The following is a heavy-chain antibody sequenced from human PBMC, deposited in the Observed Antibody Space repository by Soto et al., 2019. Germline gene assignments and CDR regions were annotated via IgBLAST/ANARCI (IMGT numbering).Heavy chain of an antibody. Sequence: EVQLVESGGGLVKPGGSLRLSFAASGFTFSNAWWGWFRQAPGKGLEWVGRIKSKTDGGTTDYAAPVKGRFTISRDDSKNTLYLQMNSLKTEDTAVYYCTTDGYSSGPDAFDIWGQGTMVTVSS. CDR2: IKSKTDGGTT. V-gene: IGHV3-15*01. D-gene: IGHD6-19*01. J-gene: IGHJ3*02. CDR3: TTDGYSSGPDAFDI. CDR1: GFTFSNAW.